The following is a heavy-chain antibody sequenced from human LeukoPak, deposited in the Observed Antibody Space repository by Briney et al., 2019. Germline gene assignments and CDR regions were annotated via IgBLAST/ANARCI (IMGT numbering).Heavy chain of an antibody. CDR2: IRSKAYGGTT. Sequence: GGSLRLSCTASGFTFGDYAMSWVRQAPGKGLEWVGFIRSKAYGGTTEYAASVKGRFTISRDDSKSIAYLQMNSLKTEDTAVYYCTRTHIAQYDFWTASLWGQGTLVTVSS. CDR1: GFTFGDYA. D-gene: IGHD3-3*01. V-gene: IGHV3-49*04. CDR3: TRTHIAQYDFWTASL. J-gene: IGHJ4*02.